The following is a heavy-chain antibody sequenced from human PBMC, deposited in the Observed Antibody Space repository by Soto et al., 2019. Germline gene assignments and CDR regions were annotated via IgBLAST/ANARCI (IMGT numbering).Heavy chain of an antibody. CDR2: IYPGDSDT. D-gene: IGHD6-13*01. V-gene: IGHV5-51*01. CDR1: GYSFTSYW. J-gene: IGHJ3*02. Sequence: GESLKISCKGSGYSFTSYWICWVRQMPGKGLEWMGIIYPGDSDTRYSPSFQGQVTISADKSISTAYLQWSSLKASDTAMYYCARLAAAGTTHDAFDIWGQGTMVTVSS. CDR3: ARLAAAGTTHDAFDI.